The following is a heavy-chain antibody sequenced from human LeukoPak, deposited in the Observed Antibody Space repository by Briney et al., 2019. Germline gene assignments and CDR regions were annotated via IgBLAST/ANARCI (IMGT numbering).Heavy chain of an antibody. CDR1: GFTFSSYA. J-gene: IGHJ4*02. CDR2: ISGSGGST. V-gene: IGHV3-23*01. D-gene: IGHD3-16*02. Sequence: GGSLRLSCAASGFTFSSYAMSWVRQAPGKGLEWVSAISGSGGSTYYADSVKGRFTISRDNSKNTLYLQMNGLRAEDTAVYYCAKDRRYSTVYYYFDYWGQGALVTVSS. CDR3: AKDRRYSTVYYYFDY.